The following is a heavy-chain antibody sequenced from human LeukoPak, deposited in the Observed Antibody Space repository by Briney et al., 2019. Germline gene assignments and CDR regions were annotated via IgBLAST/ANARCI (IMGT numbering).Heavy chain of an antibody. J-gene: IGHJ3*02. V-gene: IGHV1-2*02. CDR1: GYTFTDYF. D-gene: IGHD6-19*01. CDR2: IIPNSGGT. Sequence: GASVKVSCKASGYTFTDYFIHWVRQAPGQGLEWMGWIIPNSGGTNFAQKFQDRVTMTRDTSTSTAYMELRSLRSDDTAVYYCARGLQENLAWLTAFSAFDIWGQGTMVTVSS. CDR3: ARGLQENLAWLTAFSAFDI.